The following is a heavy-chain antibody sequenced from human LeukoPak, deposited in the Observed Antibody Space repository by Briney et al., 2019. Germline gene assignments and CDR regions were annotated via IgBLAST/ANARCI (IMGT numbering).Heavy chain of an antibody. CDR3: ARDAYQPGRIDS. CDR1: EFTFSLYA. Sequence: GGSLRLSCAASEFTFSLYAMNWVRQAPGKGLEWVSYINDVSADIHYADSVKGRFTISRDNARNTLYLQMNSLRAEDTAVYYCARDAYQPGRIDSWGQGTLVIVSS. V-gene: IGHV3-21*05. CDR2: INDVSADI. J-gene: IGHJ4*02. D-gene: IGHD2-2*01.